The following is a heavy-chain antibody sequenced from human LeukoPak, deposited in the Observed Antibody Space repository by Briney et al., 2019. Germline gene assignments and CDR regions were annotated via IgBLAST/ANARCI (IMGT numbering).Heavy chain of an antibody. J-gene: IGHJ4*02. D-gene: IGHD3-22*01. V-gene: IGHV3-23*01. CDR1: GFTFSSAA. CDR3: AKSDDNSNFHLTGYLDY. Sequence: GGSLRLSCAASGFTFSSAAMSWVRQAPGKGLEWVSIISSSGGSTYYADSVKGRFIISRDNSKDTLYLQMNSLRAEDTAVYFCAKSDDNSNFHLTGYLDYWGQGTLVSVSS. CDR2: ISSSGGST.